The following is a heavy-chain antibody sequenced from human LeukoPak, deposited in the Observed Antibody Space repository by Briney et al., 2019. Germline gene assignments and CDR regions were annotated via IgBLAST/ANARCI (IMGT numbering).Heavy chain of an antibody. CDR3: ARHPLYRSSYSSSWPYWYFDL. D-gene: IGHD6-13*01. J-gene: IGHJ2*01. CDR1: GGSISSSSYY. CDR2: IYYSGST. V-gene: IGHV4-39*01. Sequence: SETLSLTCTVSGGSISSSSYYWGWIRQPPGKGLEWIRSIYYSGSTYYNPSLKSRVTISVDTSKNQFSLKLSSVTAADTAVYYCARHPLYRSSYSSSWPYWYFDLWGRGTLVTVSS.